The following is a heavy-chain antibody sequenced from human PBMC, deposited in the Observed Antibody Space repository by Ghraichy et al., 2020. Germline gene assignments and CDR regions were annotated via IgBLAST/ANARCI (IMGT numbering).Heavy chain of an antibody. CDR1: GGSISSSSYY. V-gene: IGHV4-39*07. CDR2: IYYSGST. CDR3: ARDPLDSPFDY. Sequence: ESLNISCTVSGGSISSSSYYWGWIRQPPGKGLEWIGNIYYSGSTYHNPSLKSRVTISVDTSKNQFSLKLSSVTAADTAVYYCARDPLDSPFDYWGQGTLVTVSS. J-gene: IGHJ4*02. D-gene: IGHD2-2*03.